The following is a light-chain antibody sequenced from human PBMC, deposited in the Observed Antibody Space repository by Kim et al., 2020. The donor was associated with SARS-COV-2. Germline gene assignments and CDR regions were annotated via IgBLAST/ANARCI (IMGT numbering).Light chain of an antibody. J-gene: IGKJ4*01. V-gene: IGKV3-15*01. CDR2: GAS. CDR1: QSISDK. CDR3: QQYYNWPPVT. Sequence: SPGERIPLSCKASQSISDKVAWYQQKPGQAPRLVIYGASTRATGIPARFSGSGSGTEFTLDISGLQSEDFAVYYCQQYYNWPPVTFGGGTKVDIK.